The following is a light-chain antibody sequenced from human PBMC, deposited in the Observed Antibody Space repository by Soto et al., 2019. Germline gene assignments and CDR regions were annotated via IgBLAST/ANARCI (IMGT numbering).Light chain of an antibody. J-gene: IGKJ4*01. CDR3: QQYDSSPLT. CDR2: GAS. CDR1: QSFSSSY. Sequence: EIVLTQSPGTLSLSPGERATLSCRASQSFSSSYLAWYQQKPGQAPRLLIYGASSRATGIPDRFSGSGSGTDFTLTISSLEPEDFAVYYCQQYDSSPLTFGGGTKVEIK. V-gene: IGKV3-20*01.